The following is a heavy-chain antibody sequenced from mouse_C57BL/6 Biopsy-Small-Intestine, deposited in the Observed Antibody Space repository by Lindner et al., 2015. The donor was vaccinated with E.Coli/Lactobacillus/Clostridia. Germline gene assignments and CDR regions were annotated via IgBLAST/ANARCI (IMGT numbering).Heavy chain of an antibody. V-gene: IGHV1-7*01. CDR3: ANMYYGNHAGFAY. J-gene: IGHJ3*01. CDR2: INPRSGYT. D-gene: IGHD2-1*01. CDR1: GYTFSNFW. Sequence: VQLQESGAELAKLGASVKMSCKTSGYTFSNFWMHWIRQRPGQSLEWIRYINPRSGYTDYNQKFKDKATLTADKSSSSAYMHLSSLTSEDSAVYYCANMYYGNHAGFAYWGQGTLVTVSA.